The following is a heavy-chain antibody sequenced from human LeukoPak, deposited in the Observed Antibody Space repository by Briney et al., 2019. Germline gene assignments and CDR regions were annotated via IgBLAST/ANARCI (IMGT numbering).Heavy chain of an antibody. D-gene: IGHD3-16*01. CDR2: IIPILGIA. CDR3: ARGGYYYYGMDV. J-gene: IGHJ6*02. V-gene: IGHV1-69*04. CDR1: GYTFTSYG. Sequence: GASVKVPCKASGYTFTSYGISWVRQAPGQGLEWMGRIIPILGIANYAQKFQGRVTITADKSTSTAYMELSSLRSEDTAVYYCARGGYYYYGMDVWGQGTTVTVSS.